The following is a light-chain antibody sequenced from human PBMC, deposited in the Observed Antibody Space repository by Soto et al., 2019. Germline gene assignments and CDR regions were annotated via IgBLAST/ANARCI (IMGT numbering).Light chain of an antibody. CDR1: HDINNF. CDR2: DAS. CDR3: HQCDTVPYA. J-gene: IGKJ3*01. V-gene: IGKV1-33*01. Sequence: DTQMTQSPSSLSASVGDRVTITCQASHDINNFVNWYQHRPGKAPKLLIYDASNLETGVPSRFSVSGSGTQFTLTNNSLQPEDVATYYCHQCDTVPYAFGPGTKVDLK.